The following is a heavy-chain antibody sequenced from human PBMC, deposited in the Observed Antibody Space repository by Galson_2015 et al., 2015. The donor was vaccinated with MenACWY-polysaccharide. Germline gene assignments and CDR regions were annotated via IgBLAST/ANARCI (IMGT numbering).Heavy chain of an antibody. Sequence: SLRLSCAASGFTFSSYAMNWVRQAPGKGLEWVSAISNSGGSTYYADSVKGRFTISRDNSKNMLFLQMNSLRAEDTAVYYCAKDKGGGSYWGNTKIDYWGQGTLVTVSS. CDR1: GFTFSSYA. D-gene: IGHD1-26*01. V-gene: IGHV3-23*01. CDR2: ISNSGGST. J-gene: IGHJ4*02. CDR3: AKDKGGGSYWGNTKIDY.